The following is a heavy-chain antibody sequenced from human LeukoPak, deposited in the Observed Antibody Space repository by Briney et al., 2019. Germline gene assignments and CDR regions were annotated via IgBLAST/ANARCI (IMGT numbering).Heavy chain of an antibody. V-gene: IGHV1-69*05. CDR3: ARGYYDFGYFDY. Sequence: SAKVSCKASGGTFSSYAISWVRQDPAQGLEWMGRIIPIFGPANYGQKCQGRVTITTDESTSTAYMELSSLRSEDTAVYYCARGYYDFGYFDYWGQGTLVTVSS. CDR1: GGTFSSYA. J-gene: IGHJ4*02. CDR2: IIPIFGPA. D-gene: IGHD3-3*01.